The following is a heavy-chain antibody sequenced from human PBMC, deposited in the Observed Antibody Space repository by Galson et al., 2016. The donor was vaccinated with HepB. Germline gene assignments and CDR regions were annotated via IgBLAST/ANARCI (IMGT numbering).Heavy chain of an antibody. CDR3: AAHPLSGDPFACYFDL. CDR2: FDPQYATT. J-gene: IGHJ2*01. V-gene: IGHV1-24*01. Sequence: SVKVSCKVSGYTLSELCMNWVRQSPGKGLEWLGGFDPQYATTIYAQKFQGRVLMTEDTTTNTAYMGLGSLRSEDTAVYYCAAHPLSGDPFACYFDLWGSGSLVTVSS. CDR1: GYTLSELC. D-gene: IGHD3-3*01.